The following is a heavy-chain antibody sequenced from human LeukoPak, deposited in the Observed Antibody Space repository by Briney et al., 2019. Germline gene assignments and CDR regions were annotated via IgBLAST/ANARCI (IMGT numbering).Heavy chain of an antibody. CDR1: GGSFSGYY. CDR3: ARRLYSMVRGVIIRRINWFDP. CDR2: INHSGST. Sequence: SETLSLTCAVYGGSFSGYYWSWIRQPPGKGLEWIGEINHSGSTNYNPSLKSRVTISVDTSKNQFSLQLSSVTAADTAVYYCARRLYSMVRGVIIRRINWFDPWGQGTLVTVSS. V-gene: IGHV4-34*01. J-gene: IGHJ5*02. D-gene: IGHD3-10*01.